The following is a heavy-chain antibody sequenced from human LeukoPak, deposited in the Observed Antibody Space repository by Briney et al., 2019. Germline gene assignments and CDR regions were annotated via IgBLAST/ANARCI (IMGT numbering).Heavy chain of an antibody. J-gene: IGHJ5*02. CDR1: GGSISSSGYF. CDR2: ISYSGST. Sequence: PSETLSLTCTVSGGSISSSGYFWGWIRQPPGEGLEWIGSISYSGSTYYNPSLKSRVTISADTSRNQFSLKLSSVTAADTAVYYCARDSPYNWNPNWFDPWGQGTLVTVSS. V-gene: IGHV4-39*07. D-gene: IGHD1-20*01. CDR3: ARDSPYNWNPNWFDP.